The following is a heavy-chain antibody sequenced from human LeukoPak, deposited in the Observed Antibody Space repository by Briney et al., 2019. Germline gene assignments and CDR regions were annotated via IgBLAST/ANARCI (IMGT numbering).Heavy chain of an antibody. D-gene: IGHD6-19*01. V-gene: IGHV3-66*01. Sequence: GGSLRLSCAASGFTVSSNYMSWVRQAPGKGLEWVSVIYSGGSTYYADSVKGRFTISRDNSKNTLYLQMTSLTAEDTAVYYCASRLAVAGTDFDYWGQGTLVTVSS. CDR2: IYSGGST. J-gene: IGHJ4*02. CDR1: GFTVSSNY. CDR3: ASRLAVAGTDFDY.